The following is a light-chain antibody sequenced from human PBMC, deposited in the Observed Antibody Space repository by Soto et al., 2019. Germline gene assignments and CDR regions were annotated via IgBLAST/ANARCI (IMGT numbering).Light chain of an antibody. CDR1: QSISNW. V-gene: IGKV1-12*01. Sequence: DIQMTQSPSSVSASVGDRVSITCRASQSISNWLAWYQQKPGRAPKLLIYTGSSLQSGVPSRFSGTGSGTDFTLTISSLQPEDVATYYCQQANSFPLTFGGGTNVEIK. CDR2: TGS. J-gene: IGKJ4*01. CDR3: QQANSFPLT.